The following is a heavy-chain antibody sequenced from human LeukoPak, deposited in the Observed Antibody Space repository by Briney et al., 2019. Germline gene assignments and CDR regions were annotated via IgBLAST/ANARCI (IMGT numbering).Heavy chain of an antibody. CDR1: GDSVSSNSAA. CDR2: TYYRSKRFN. D-gene: IGHD5-12*01. J-gene: IGHJ3*02. CDR3: VRDSGYGLDAFDI. V-gene: IGHV6-1*01. Sequence: SQTLSVTCAISGDSVSSNSAAWNWIRQSPSRGLEWLGRTYYRSKRFNDYHLSMKSRITIQVDTFKNHFSLQLKSVTPEDTAVYYCVRDSGYGLDAFDIWGQGTKVTVSS.